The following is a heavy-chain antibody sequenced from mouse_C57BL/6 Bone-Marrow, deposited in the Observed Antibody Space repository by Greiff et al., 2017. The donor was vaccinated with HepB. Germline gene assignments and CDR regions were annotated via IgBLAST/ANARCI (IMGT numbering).Heavy chain of an antibody. V-gene: IGHV1-26*01. J-gene: IGHJ2*01. Sequence: EVKLQQSGPELVKPGASVKISCKASGYTFTDYYMNWVKQSHGKSLEWIGDINPNNGGTSYNQKFKGKATLTVDKSSSTAYMELRSLTSEDSAVYYCARESSYDYARADYWGQGTTLTVSS. D-gene: IGHD2-4*01. CDR3: ARESSYDYARADY. CDR2: INPNNGGT. CDR1: GYTFTDYY.